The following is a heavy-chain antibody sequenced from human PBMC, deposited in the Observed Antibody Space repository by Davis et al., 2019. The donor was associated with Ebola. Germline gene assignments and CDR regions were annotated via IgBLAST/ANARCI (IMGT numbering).Heavy chain of an antibody. V-gene: IGHV3-33*01. Sequence: GESLKISCAASGFTFSSYGMHWVRQAPGKGLEWVAVIWYDGSNKYYADSVKGRFTISRDNSKNTLYLQMNSLRAEDTAVYYCARVRARFGVVTRKYYYYYMDVWGKGTTVTVSS. CDR2: IWYDGSNK. CDR3: ARVRARFGVVTRKYYYYYMDV. J-gene: IGHJ6*03. D-gene: IGHD3-3*01. CDR1: GFTFSSYG.